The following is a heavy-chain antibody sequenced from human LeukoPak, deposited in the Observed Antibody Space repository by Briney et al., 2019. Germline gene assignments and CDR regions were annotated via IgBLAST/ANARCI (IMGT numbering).Heavy chain of an antibody. CDR3: ARGVEPLAANTLAY. D-gene: IGHD1-14*01. J-gene: IGHJ4*02. Sequence: GGSLRLSCAASGFTVITNDMTWVRQAPGKGLEWGSVLYSDGNTKYADSVQGRFTNSRDNSKKTLYLEMNSLSPDDTAVYYCARGVEPLAANTLAYWGQGTLVTVSS. CDR2: LYSDGNT. CDR1: GFTVITND. V-gene: IGHV3-53*01.